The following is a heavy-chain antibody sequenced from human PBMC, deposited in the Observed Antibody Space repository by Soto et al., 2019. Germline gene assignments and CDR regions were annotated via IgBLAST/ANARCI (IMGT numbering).Heavy chain of an antibody. V-gene: IGHV4-39*01. CDR1: GGSISSGSYY. Sequence: SETLSLTCAVSGGSISSGSYYWDWIRQPPGKGLEWIGTIYYSGSAYYNPSLKSRVTISIDTSKNQFSLKLSSVTAADTAVYYCARQGEARRGSVASWFDPWGPGTLVTVSS. D-gene: IGHD1-26*01. J-gene: IGHJ5*02. CDR3: ARQGEARRGSVASWFDP. CDR2: IYYSGSA.